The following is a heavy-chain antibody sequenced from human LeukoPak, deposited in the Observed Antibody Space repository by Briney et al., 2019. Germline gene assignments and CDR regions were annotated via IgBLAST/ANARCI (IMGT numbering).Heavy chain of an antibody. Sequence: GGSLRLACAASGFTFSSYAMSWVRQAPGKGLEWVSASSGSGGSTYYADSVKGRFTISRDNSKNTLYLQMNSLRAEDTAVYYCAKDDWGSIYVGNFDYWGQGTLVTVSS. D-gene: IGHD3-16*01. J-gene: IGHJ4*02. V-gene: IGHV3-23*01. CDR3: AKDDWGSIYVGNFDY. CDR2: SSGSGGST. CDR1: GFTFSSYA.